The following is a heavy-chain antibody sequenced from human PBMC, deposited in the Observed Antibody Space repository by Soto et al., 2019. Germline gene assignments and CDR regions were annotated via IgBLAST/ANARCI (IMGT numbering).Heavy chain of an antibody. CDR3: ARDNNILATLGAFDI. CDR2: IYYSGST. Sequence: SSETLSLTSTVSGGSISRYYWSWIRQPPGKGLEWIGYIYYSGSTNYNPSLKSRVTISVDTSKNQFSLKLSSVTAADTAVYYCARDNNILATLGAFDIWGQGTMVTV. CDR1: GGSISRYY. D-gene: IGHD5-12*01. V-gene: IGHV4-59*01. J-gene: IGHJ3*02.